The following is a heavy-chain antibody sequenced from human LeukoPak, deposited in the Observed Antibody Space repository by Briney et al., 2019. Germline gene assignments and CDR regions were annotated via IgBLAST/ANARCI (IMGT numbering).Heavy chain of an antibody. CDR2: IGTAGDT. D-gene: IGHD2-2*01. J-gene: IGHJ4*02. V-gene: IGHV3-13*01. Sequence: GGSLRLSCAASGFTFSSYDMHWVRQATGKGLEWVSAIGTAGDTYYPGSVKGRFTISRENAKNSLYLQMNSLRAGDTAVYYCAKVDAGDCSSTSCYVDYWGQGTLVTVSS. CDR1: GFTFSSYD. CDR3: AKVDAGDCSSTSCYVDY.